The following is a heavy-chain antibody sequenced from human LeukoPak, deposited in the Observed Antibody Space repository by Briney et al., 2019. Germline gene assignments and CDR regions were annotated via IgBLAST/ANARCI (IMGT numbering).Heavy chain of an antibody. CDR1: GYTFTSYG. V-gene: IGHV1-69*13. CDR2: IIPIFGTA. Sequence: ASVKVSCKASGYTFTSYGISWVRQAPGQGLEWMGGIIPIFGTANYAQKFQGRVTITADESTSTAYMELSSLRSEDTAVYYCARDMGLYSSGWSVFDYWGQGTLVTVSS. D-gene: IGHD6-19*01. CDR3: ARDMGLYSSGWSVFDY. J-gene: IGHJ4*02.